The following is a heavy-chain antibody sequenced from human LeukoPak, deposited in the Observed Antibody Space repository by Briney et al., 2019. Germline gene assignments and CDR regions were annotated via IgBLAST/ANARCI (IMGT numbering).Heavy chain of an antibody. CDR3: ARGGSYGYNY. CDR1: GGSITTNNW. CDR2: INHSGST. D-gene: IGHD5-18*01. Sequence: PSVTLSLTCAVSGGSITTNNWWSWVPQPPGKGLEWIGEINHSGSTNYNPSLKSRVTISVDRSKNQFTLKLSSVTAADTAVYYCARGGSYGYNYWGQGTLVTVSS. J-gene: IGHJ4*02. V-gene: IGHV4-4*02.